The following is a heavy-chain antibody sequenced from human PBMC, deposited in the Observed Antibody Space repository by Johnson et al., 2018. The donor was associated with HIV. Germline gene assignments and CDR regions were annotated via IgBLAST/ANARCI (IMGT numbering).Heavy chain of an antibody. J-gene: IGHJ3*02. CDR3: AKDRDLNYDFWSGSDDAFDI. CDR2: ISYDGSNK. D-gene: IGHD3-3*01. Sequence: QVQLVESGGGVVQPGRSLRLSCAASGFTFSSYGMHWVRQAPGKGLEWVAVISYDGSNKYYADSAKGRFTISRDNSKNTLYLQMNSLRAEDTAVYYCAKDRDLNYDFWSGSDDAFDIWGQGTMVTVSS. V-gene: IGHV3-30*18. CDR1: GFTFSSYG.